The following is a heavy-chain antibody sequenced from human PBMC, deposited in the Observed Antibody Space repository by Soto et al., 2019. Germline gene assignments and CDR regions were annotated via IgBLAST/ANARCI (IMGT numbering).Heavy chain of an antibody. CDR1: GFTFSSYG. J-gene: IGHJ4*02. CDR3: ASGRYYYDSSGFMDFDY. CDR2: ISYDGSNK. D-gene: IGHD3-22*01. Sequence: GGSLRLSCAASGFTFSSYGMHWVRQAPGKGLEWVAVISYDGSNKYYADSVKGRFTISKDNAKNLLYLQMNSLRAKDTAVYYCASGRYYYDSSGFMDFDYWGQGTLVTVSS. V-gene: IGHV3-30*03.